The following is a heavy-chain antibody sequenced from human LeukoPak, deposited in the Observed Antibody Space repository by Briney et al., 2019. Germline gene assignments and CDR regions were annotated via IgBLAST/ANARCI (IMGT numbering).Heavy chain of an antibody. D-gene: IGHD3-10*01. CDR1: GYTFTGYY. CDR3: ARDWYYYGSGSYVEPFFDY. V-gene: IGHV1-18*04. Sequence: GASVKVSCKASGYTFTGYYIHWVRQAPGQGLEWMGWISAHNGNTNYAQKFQGRVTMTTDTSTNTAYMELRSLRYDDTAVYYCARDWYYYGSGSYVEPFFDYWGQGTLVTVSS. J-gene: IGHJ4*02. CDR2: ISAHNGNT.